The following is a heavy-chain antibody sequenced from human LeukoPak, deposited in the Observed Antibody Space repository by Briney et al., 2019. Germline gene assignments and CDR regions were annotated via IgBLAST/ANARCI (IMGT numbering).Heavy chain of an antibody. J-gene: IGHJ6*02. V-gene: IGHV3-23*01. Sequence: GGSLRLSCAASGFTFSSYGMHWVRQAPGKGLEWVSAISGSGGSTYYADSVKGRFTISRDNSKNTLYLQMNSLRAEDTAVYYCAKYGSTSLYYYYGMDVWGQGTTVTVSS. CDR1: GFTFSSYG. CDR3: AKYGSTSLYYYYGMDV. D-gene: IGHD2-2*01. CDR2: ISGSGGST.